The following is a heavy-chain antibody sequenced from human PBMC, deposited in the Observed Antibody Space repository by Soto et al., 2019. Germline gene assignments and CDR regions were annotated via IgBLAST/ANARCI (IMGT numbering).Heavy chain of an antibody. CDR2: IYYSGST. J-gene: IGHJ4*02. CDR3: ARRWGRSFDY. D-gene: IGHD2-15*01. Sequence: SETLSLTCTVSGGSISSYYWSWIRQPPGKGLKWIGYIYYSGSTNYNPSLKSRVTISVDTSKNQFSLKLSSVTAADTAVYYCARRWGRSFDYWGQGNLVTVSS. CDR1: GGSISSYY. V-gene: IGHV4-59*08.